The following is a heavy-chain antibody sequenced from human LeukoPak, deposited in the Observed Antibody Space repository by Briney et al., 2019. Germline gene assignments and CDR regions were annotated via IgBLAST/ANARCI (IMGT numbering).Heavy chain of an antibody. V-gene: IGHV4-39*07. D-gene: IGHD3-10*01. J-gene: IGHJ4*02. Sequence: PSETLSLTCTVSGGSISSSSYYWGWIRQPPGKGLEWIGSIYYSGSTYYNPSLKSRVTISVDTSKNQFSLKLSSVTAADTAVYYCALSTKYYYGSGSYHPIDYWGQGTLVTVSS. CDR3: ALSTKYYYGSGSYHPIDY. CDR1: GGSISSSSYY. CDR2: IYYSGST.